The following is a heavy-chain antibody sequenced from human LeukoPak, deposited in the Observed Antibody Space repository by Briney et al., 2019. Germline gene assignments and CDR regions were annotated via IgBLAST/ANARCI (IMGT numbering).Heavy chain of an antibody. J-gene: IGHJ5*02. CDR1: GGSISSYY. CDR3: ARGTTISGAGSQFDP. CDR2: IYYSGST. D-gene: IGHD6-19*01. V-gene: IGHV4-59*01. Sequence: PSETLSLTCTVSGGSISSYYWSWIRQPPGKGLEWIGYIYYSGSTNYNPSLKSRVTISVDTSKNQFSLKLSSVTAADTAVYYCARGTTISGAGSQFDPWGQGTLVTVSS.